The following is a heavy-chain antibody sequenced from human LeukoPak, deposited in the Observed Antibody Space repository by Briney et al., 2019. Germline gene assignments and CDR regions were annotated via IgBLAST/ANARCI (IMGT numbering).Heavy chain of an antibody. CDR2: INPSGGST. CDR3: ARVAPNRRYCSGGSCLNYFDY. Sequence: GASVKVSCKASGYTFTSYYMHWVRQAPGQGLEWMGVINPSGGSTTYAQKVQGRVTMTRDTSTSTVYMELSSLRSKDTAVYYCARVAPNRRYCSGGSCLNYFDYWGQGTLVTVSS. V-gene: IGHV1-46*01. CDR1: GYTFTSYY. D-gene: IGHD2-15*01. J-gene: IGHJ4*02.